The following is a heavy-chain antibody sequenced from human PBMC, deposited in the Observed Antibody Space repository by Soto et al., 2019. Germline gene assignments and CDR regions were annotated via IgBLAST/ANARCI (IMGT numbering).Heavy chain of an antibody. J-gene: IGHJ4*02. CDR3: ARELAVAGMGSYYFDY. Sequence: GGSLRLSCAASGFTFSDYYMSWIRQAPGKGLEWVSYISSSGSTIYYADSVKGRFTISRDNAKNSLYLQMNSLRAEDTAVYYCARELAVAGMGSYYFDYWGQGTQVTVSS. D-gene: IGHD6-19*01. CDR2: ISSSGSTI. CDR1: GFTFSDYY. V-gene: IGHV3-11*01.